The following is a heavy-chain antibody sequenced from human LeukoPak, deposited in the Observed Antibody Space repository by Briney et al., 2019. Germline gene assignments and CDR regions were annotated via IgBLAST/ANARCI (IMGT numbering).Heavy chain of an antibody. CDR3: AREQGGSSFDY. V-gene: IGHV3-30-3*01. Sequence: GRSLRLSCAASGFTFSSYAMHWVRQAPGKGLEWVAVISYDGSNKYYADSVKGRFTISRDNSKNTLYLQMNSLRAEDTAVYYCAREQGGSSFDYWGQGTLVTVSS. CDR1: GFTFSSYA. J-gene: IGHJ4*02. D-gene: IGHD6-6*01. CDR2: ISYDGSNK.